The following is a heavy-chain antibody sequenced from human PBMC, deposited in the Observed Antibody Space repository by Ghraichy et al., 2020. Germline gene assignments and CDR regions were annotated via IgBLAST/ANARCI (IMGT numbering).Heavy chain of an antibody. Sequence: SETLSLTCTVSGGSIYSGNDYWTWIRQSPGKGLEWIGYISDSGSTYYTPSLKSRLSFSIDMSKNQFSLNLTSVTAADSAVYYCARLKFLDFSGSGRFDYWGQGALVTVSS. V-gene: IGHV4-30-4*01. J-gene: IGHJ4*02. CDR1: GGSIYSGNDY. CDR2: ISDSGST. D-gene: IGHD3-10*01. CDR3: ARLKFLDFSGSGRFDY.